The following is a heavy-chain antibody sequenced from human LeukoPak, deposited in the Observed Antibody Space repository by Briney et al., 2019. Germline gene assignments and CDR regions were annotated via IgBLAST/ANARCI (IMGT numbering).Heavy chain of an antibody. V-gene: IGHV3-23*01. J-gene: IGHJ4*01. CDR3: GELSDGRGSKFGFGP. Sequence: GGSLRLSCAASGFPFGSYAMSWVRQTPGKSLEWVSIITNGGVTTYYADSVRGRFTIPRDNSKNILYLQMNSLRAEDTAVYYCGELSDGRGSKFGFGPWGQGTLVTVSS. CDR2: ITNGGVTT. D-gene: IGHD6-13*01. CDR1: GFPFGSYA.